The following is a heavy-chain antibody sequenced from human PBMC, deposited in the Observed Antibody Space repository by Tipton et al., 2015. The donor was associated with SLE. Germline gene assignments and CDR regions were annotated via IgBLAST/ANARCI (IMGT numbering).Heavy chain of an antibody. D-gene: IGHD3-10*01. Sequence: TLSLTCTVSGASISSSSHYWGWIRQPPGKGLEWIGSIYYSGRPSYNPSLKSRVTISVDTSKNQFSLKLSSVSAADTAVYYCARGGVRGIMKYWGQGTLVTVSS. V-gene: IGHV4-39*07. J-gene: IGHJ4*02. CDR2: IYYSGRP. CDR3: ARGGVRGIMKY. CDR1: GASISSSSHY.